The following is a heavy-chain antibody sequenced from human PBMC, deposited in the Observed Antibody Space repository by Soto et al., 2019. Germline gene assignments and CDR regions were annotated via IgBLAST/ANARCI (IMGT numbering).Heavy chain of an antibody. CDR1: GFTFSNAW. D-gene: IGHD2-21*02. V-gene: IGHV3-74*01. CDR2: IKSDGSSM. J-gene: IGHJ3*02. CDR3: ATPAYCNGDCYLGAFDI. Sequence: GGSLRLSCAASGFTFSNAWINWVRKAPGKGLEWVGRIKSDGSSMSYADSVKGRFTISRDNAKNTLYLQMNSLRAEDTAVYYFATPAYCNGDCYLGAFDIWGQGTMVTVSS.